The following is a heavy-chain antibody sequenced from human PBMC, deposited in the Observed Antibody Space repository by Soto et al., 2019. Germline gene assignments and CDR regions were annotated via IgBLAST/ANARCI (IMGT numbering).Heavy chain of an antibody. Sequence: ASVKVSCKASGYTFTSYDINWVRQATGQGLEWMGWMNPNSGNTGYAQKFQGRVTMTRNTSISTAYMELSSLRSEDTAVYYCARVGDPCITIFGVVIGDYYYYYMDVWGKGTTVTVSS. J-gene: IGHJ6*03. D-gene: IGHD3-3*01. CDR1: GYTFTSYD. V-gene: IGHV1-8*01. CDR3: ARVGDPCITIFGVVIGDYYYYYMDV. CDR2: MNPNSGNT.